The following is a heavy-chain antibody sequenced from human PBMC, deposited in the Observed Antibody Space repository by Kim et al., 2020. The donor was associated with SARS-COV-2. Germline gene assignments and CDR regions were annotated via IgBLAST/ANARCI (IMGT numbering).Heavy chain of an antibody. CDR2: INHSGST. CDR1: GGSFSGYY. V-gene: IGHV4-34*01. J-gene: IGHJ6*01. D-gene: IGHD3-9*01. CDR3: ARGNTILHFYSYYYGMDV. Sequence: SETLSLTCAVYGGSFSGYYWSWIRQPPGKGLEWIGEINHSGSTNYNPSLKSRVTIPVDTPKNQFSLKLSSVTAADTAVYYCARGNTILHFYSYYYGMDV.